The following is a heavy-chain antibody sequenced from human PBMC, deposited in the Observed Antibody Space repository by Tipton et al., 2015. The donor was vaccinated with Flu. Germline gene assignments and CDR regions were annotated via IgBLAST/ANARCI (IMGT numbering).Heavy chain of an antibody. V-gene: IGHV1-69*01. J-gene: IGHJ3*02. CDR1: GGTFSSYA. CDR3: ARDLVVVTEDGYAFDI. CDR2: IIPILGIA. D-gene: IGHD2-21*02. Sequence: QVQLVQSGAEVKKPGSSVKVSCKASGGTFSSYAISWVRQAPGQGLEWMGGIIPILGIANYAQKFQGRVTITADESTSTAYMELSSLRSEDTAVYYCARDLVVVTEDGYAFDIWGQGTMVTVSS.